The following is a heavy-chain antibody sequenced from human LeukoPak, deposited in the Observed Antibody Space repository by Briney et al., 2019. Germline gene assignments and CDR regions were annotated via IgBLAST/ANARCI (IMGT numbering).Heavy chain of an antibody. CDR2: IDPSDSYT. D-gene: IGHD6-13*01. CDR1: GYSFTTYW. Sequence: GESLRISCKGSGYSFTTYWISWVRQMPGKGLEWMGRIDPSDSYTNYSPSFQGHVTISADKSFSTAYLQWTSLKASDTAMYYCARRAAGTVEFDYWGQGTLVTVSS. CDR3: ARRAAGTVEFDY. V-gene: IGHV5-10-1*01. J-gene: IGHJ4*02.